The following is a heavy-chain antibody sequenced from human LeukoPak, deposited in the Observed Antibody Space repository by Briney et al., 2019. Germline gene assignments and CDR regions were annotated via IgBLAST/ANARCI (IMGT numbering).Heavy chain of an antibody. Sequence: AGGSLRLSCAASGFTFSSYSMNWVRQAPGKGLVWVSRINSDGSSTSYADSVRGRFTISRDNAKNTLYLQLNSLRAEDTAVYYCARETVTSDYWGQGTLVTVSS. CDR1: GFTFSSYS. CDR2: INSDGSST. CDR3: ARETVTSDY. D-gene: IGHD4-17*01. V-gene: IGHV3-74*01. J-gene: IGHJ4*02.